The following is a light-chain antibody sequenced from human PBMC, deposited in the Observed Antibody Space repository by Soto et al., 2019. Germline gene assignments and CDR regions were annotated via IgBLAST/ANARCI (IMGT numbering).Light chain of an antibody. CDR2: DAS. CDR1: QSVGDN. Sequence: EIVLTQSPDTPSLSPGERAIFSCRASQSVGDNLAWYQHKPGQPPRLLIYDASKRATGIPARFSGSGSGTDFTLTISSLEAEDFAVYFCQQRDKWPVTFGPGTTVDIK. V-gene: IGKV3-11*01. CDR3: QQRDKWPVT. J-gene: IGKJ3*01.